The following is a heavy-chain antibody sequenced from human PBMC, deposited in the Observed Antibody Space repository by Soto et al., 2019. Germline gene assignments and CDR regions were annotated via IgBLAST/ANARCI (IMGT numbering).Heavy chain of an antibody. CDR1: GFDFGDYY. V-gene: IGHV3-11*01. J-gene: IGHJ4*02. Sequence: PGGSLRLSCTGSGFDFGDYYMSWIRQAPGKGLEWVSYIDNGDGTTYYTDSVKGRFTISRDNAKKTVYLQMSSLRVEDTALYYSVRPYYSSSWFPFDRCGQGTLVPVSS. CDR3: VRPYYSSSWFPFDR. CDR2: IDNGDGTT. D-gene: IGHD6-13*01.